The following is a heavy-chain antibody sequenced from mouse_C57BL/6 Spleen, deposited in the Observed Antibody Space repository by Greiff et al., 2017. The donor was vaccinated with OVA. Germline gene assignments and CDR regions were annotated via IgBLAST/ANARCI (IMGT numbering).Heavy chain of an antibody. D-gene: IGHD1-1*02. CDR3: ARGDYNAGSADWFAF. J-gene: IGHJ3*01. CDR2: ISSGSSTI. V-gene: IGHV5-17*01. Sequence: EVKLVESGGGLVKPGGSLKLSCAASGFTFSDYGMHWVRQAPEKGLEWVAYISSGSSTIYYADTVKGRFTISRDNAKNTLFLQMTSLRAEDTAMCYCARGDYNAGSADWFAFWGQKTLGSVSLQ. CDR1: GFTFSDYG.